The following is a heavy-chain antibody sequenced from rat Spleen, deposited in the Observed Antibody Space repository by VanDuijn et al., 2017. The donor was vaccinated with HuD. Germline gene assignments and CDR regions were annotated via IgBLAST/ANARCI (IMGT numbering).Heavy chain of an antibody. V-gene: IGHV2-13*01. CDR3: TGSDF. CDR1: GFSLTSLG. CDR2: IWGDGTT. Sequence: QVQLKESGPGLVQPSQTLSLTCTVSGFSLTSLGVSWVRQPPGKGLEWRGGIWGDGTTNYNSALKSRLTISRDTSKSQVFLKINRPQPEVTATFLYTGSDFWGRGVMLPV. J-gene: IGHJ2*01.